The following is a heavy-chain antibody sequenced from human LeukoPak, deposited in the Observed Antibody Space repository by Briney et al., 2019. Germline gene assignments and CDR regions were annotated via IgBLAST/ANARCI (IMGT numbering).Heavy chain of an antibody. V-gene: IGHV3-21*01. J-gene: IGHJ4*02. D-gene: IGHD1-26*01. Sequence: GGSLRLSCAASGFTFSSYSMNWVRQAPGKGLEWVSSISSSSSYIYYADSVKGRFTISRDNAKNSLYLQMNSLRAEDTAVYYCAREGSIVGAPARFDYWGQGALVTVSS. CDR1: GFTFSSYS. CDR3: AREGSIVGAPARFDY. CDR2: ISSSSSYI.